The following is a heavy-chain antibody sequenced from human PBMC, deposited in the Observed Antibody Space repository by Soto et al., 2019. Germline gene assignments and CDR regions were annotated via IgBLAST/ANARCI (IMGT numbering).Heavy chain of an antibody. CDR3: ARRSVYCSGGRCYSDDAFDV. J-gene: IGHJ3*01. D-gene: IGHD2-15*01. V-gene: IGHV5-51*01. Sequence: ESLKISCKGSGYSFTNYWIGWVRQMPGKSLEWMGMVHPGDSNTRYSPSFQGQVTTSADKSISTAYLQWSSLKASDTAMYYCARRSVYCSGGRCYSDDAFDVWGQGTMVTVSS. CDR1: GYSFTNYW. CDR2: VHPGDSNT.